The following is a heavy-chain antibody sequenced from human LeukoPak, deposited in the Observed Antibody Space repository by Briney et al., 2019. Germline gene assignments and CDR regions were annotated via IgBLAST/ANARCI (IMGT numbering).Heavy chain of an antibody. J-gene: IGHJ4*02. V-gene: IGHV1-46*01. D-gene: IGHD2-15*01. Sequence: GASVKVSCKASGYTFTSYYMHWVRQAPGQGLEWMGIINPSGGSTSYAQKFQGRVTLTRDTSTSTVYMELSSLRSEDTAVYYCARDPGGRPFDYWGQGTLVTVSS. CDR3: ARDPGGRPFDY. CDR1: GYTFTSYY. CDR2: INPSGGST.